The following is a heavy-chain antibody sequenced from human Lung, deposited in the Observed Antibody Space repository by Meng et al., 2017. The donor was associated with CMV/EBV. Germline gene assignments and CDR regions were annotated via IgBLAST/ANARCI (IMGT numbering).Heavy chain of an antibody. D-gene: IGHD5-18*01. V-gene: IGHV4-4*07. Sequence: LRLSCTVSGGSISSYYWSWIRQPAGKGLEWIGRIYTSGSTNYNPSFKSRVTISVDRSKNQFSLKLSSVTAADTAVYYCARALKPDGYSYGYYFDYWGPGTXVTVSS. CDR2: IYTSGST. J-gene: IGHJ4*02. CDR3: ARALKPDGYSYGYYFDY. CDR1: GGSISSYY.